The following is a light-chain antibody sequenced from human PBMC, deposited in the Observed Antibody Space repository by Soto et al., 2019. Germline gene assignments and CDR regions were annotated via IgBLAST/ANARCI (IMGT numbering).Light chain of an antibody. V-gene: IGKV1-12*01. CDR3: QQANSFPWT. J-gene: IGKJ1*01. CDR1: QGISNS. CDR2: AAS. Sequence: DLQMTQSPSSVSASVGDRVTSTCRASQGISNSLAWYEQKPGKAPRLLINAASSLQSGVPSRFSGSGSGTDFTLTISSLQPEDLAPYYCQQANSFPWTFGQGTKVEIK.